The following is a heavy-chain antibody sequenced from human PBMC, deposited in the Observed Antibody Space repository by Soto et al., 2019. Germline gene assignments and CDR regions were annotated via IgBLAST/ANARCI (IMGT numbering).Heavy chain of an antibody. CDR1: GYTFTSNY. Sequence: QVQLVQSGAEVKKPGASVKVSCKASGYTFTSNYIHWVRQAPGQGLEWMGIINPGAATTTYAQNFQARVTITSDTSTSTVYMEVSSLRSEDTAVYYCARENSRYGYSTHFDYWGQGTLVTVSS. CDR2: INPGAATT. V-gene: IGHV1-46*01. CDR3: ARENSRYGYSTHFDY. D-gene: IGHD5-18*01. J-gene: IGHJ4*02.